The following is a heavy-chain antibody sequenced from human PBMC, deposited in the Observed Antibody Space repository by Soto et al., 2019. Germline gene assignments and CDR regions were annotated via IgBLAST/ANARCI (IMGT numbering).Heavy chain of an antibody. CDR3: AREAVTDSPGWFDP. D-gene: IGHD5-18*01. Sequence: KTSETLSLTCTVSGGSISSYYWSWIRQPPGKGLEWIGYIYYSGSTNYNPSLKSRVTISVDTSKNQFSLKLSSVTAADTAVYYCAREAVTDSPGWFDPWGQGTLVTVSS. J-gene: IGHJ5*02. CDR1: GGSISSYY. CDR2: IYYSGST. V-gene: IGHV4-59*01.